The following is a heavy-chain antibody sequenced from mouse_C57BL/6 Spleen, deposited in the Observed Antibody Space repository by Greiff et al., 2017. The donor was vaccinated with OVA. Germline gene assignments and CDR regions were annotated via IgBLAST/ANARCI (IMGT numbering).Heavy chain of an antibody. J-gene: IGHJ2*01. D-gene: IGHD1-1*01. Sequence: EVQGVESGGDLVKPGGSLKLSCAASGFTFSSYGMSWVRQTPDKRLEWVATISSGGSYTYYPDSVKGRFTISRDNAKNTLYLQMSSLKSEDTAMYYCARRGVVASDYFDYWGQGTTLTVSS. V-gene: IGHV5-6*01. CDR2: ISSGGSYT. CDR3: ARRGVVASDYFDY. CDR1: GFTFSSYG.